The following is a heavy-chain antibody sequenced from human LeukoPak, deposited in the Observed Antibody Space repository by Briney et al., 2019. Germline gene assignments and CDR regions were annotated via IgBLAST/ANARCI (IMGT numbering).Heavy chain of an antibody. CDR1: GFTFSIYS. J-gene: IGHJ4*02. D-gene: IGHD6-19*01. V-gene: IGHV3-21*01. CDR2: ISSSSSYI. CDR3: ARDTVLVAGTGGIDY. Sequence: PGGSLRLSCAAYGFTFSIYSMNWVRQAPGKGLEWVPSISSSSSYIYYADSVKGRFTISRDNAKNSLYLQMNSLRAEDTAVYYCARDTVLVAGTGGIDYWGQGTLVSVSS.